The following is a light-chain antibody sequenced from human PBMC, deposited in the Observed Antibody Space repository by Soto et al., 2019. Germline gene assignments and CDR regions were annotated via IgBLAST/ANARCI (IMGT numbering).Light chain of an antibody. J-gene: IGLJ2*01. Sequence: QSALTQPRSVSGSPGQSVTVSCTGSSSEVGRYNSVSWYQQHPGKPPKLMIYDDTKRSSGVPDRFSGSKSGNTASLTISGLQAEDEADYYCSSYAGSYLHVVFGGGTKLTVL. CDR1: SSEVGRYNS. CDR2: DDT. CDR3: SSYAGSYLHVV. V-gene: IGLV2-11*01.